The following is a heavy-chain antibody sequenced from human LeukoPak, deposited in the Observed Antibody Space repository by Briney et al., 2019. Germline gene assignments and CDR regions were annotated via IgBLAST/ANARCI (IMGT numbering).Heavy chain of an antibody. D-gene: IGHD3-3*01. Sequence: SETLSLTCAVYGGSFSGYYWSWIRQPPGKGLEWIGEINHSGSTNYNPSLKSRVTISVDTSKNQFSLKLSSVTAADTAVYYCANLDVLRFFEWFAFDFWGQGTMVTVSS. CDR2: INHSGST. CDR3: ANLDVLRFFEWFAFDF. V-gene: IGHV4-34*01. J-gene: IGHJ3*01. CDR1: GGSFSGYY.